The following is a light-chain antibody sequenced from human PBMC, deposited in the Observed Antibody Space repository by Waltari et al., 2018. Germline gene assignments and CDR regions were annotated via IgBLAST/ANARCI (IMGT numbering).Light chain of an antibody. CDR1: QDISNH. CDR3: QQYDSLTLLT. Sequence: DIEMTQSPSSLSASVGEKVTITCRASQDISNHLSWFQQKPGKAPKLLIYDVSKLETGVASRFSGGGSRADFTLIINDVQPEDVATYYCQQYDSLTLLTFGQWTRLE. CDR2: DVS. V-gene: IGKV1-33*01. J-gene: IGKJ5*01.